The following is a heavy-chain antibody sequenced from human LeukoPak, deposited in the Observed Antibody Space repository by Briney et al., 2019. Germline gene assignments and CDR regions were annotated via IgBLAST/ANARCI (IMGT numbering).Heavy chain of an antibody. J-gene: IGHJ4*02. Sequence: GGSLRLSCAASGFTFSSYRMSWVRQAPGKGLEWVSSISSSSSYIYYADSVKGRFTVSRDNAKNSLYLQMNSLRAEDTAVYYCARDLAIFGVVIAAGFDYWGQGTLVTVSS. CDR2: ISSSSSYI. V-gene: IGHV3-21*01. CDR3: ARDLAIFGVVIAAGFDY. D-gene: IGHD3-3*01. CDR1: GFTFSSYR.